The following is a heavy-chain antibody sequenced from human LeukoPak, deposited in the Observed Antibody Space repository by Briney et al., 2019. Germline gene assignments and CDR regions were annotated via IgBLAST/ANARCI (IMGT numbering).Heavy chain of an antibody. D-gene: IGHD4-23*01. Sequence: GGALRLSCAASGFTFSGYAMSWVRQAPGKGLEWVSGISGRGDNTYYADSVKGRFNISRDNSKNTLRLQMNSLRDEDTAVYYCAKRVQGNTGPFHCWGQGTLASVSS. J-gene: IGHJ4*02. CDR2: ISGRGDNT. CDR3: AKRVQGNTGPFHC. CDR1: GFTFSGYA. V-gene: IGHV3-23*01.